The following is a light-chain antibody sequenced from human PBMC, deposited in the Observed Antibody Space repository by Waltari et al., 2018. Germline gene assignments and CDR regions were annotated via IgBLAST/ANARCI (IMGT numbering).Light chain of an antibody. Sequence: EIVLTQSPGSLSLSPGERATLPCRASQSVGRTLAWYQQKPGQDPRLLIYDASSRATGIPDRFSGSGSETDFSLTISRLEPEDFAVYYCQKYGTLPATFGQGTKVEIK. CDR3: QKYGTLPAT. V-gene: IGKV3-20*01. J-gene: IGKJ1*01. CDR1: QSVGRT. CDR2: DAS.